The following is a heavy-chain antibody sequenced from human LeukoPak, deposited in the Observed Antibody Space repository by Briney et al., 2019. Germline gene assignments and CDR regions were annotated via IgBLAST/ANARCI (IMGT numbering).Heavy chain of an antibody. CDR2: IYPLLAIA. D-gene: IGHD4-17*01. Sequence: SVKVSFKASGGTFYNSPITWVRQAPGQGLEWVGRIYPLLAIANYAPKFQGRVTITADKSTTTAYMEVNSLRSEDTAVYYCATENGHVTMVTNFAYWGQGTLVTVSS. V-gene: IGHV1-69*04. J-gene: IGHJ4*02. CDR1: GGTFYNSP. CDR3: ATENGHVTMVTNFAY.